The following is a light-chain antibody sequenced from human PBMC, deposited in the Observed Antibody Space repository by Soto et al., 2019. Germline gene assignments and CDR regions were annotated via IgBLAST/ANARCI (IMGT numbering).Light chain of an antibody. CDR2: ANN. Sequence: QSALTQPPSVSGAPGQRVTISCTGSSPNIGAGYDVHWYQQLPGTAPKLLIYANNNRPSGVPDRFSGSKSDTSAPLAITGLQAEDEADYYCAAWDDSLNGFYVFGTGTKVTVL. CDR1: SPNIGAGYD. J-gene: IGLJ1*01. CDR3: AAWDDSLNGFYV. V-gene: IGLV1-40*01.